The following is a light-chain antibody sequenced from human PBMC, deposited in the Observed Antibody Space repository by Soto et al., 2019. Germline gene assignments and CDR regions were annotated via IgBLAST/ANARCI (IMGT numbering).Light chain of an antibody. V-gene: IGKV3-20*01. CDR2: AVS. J-gene: IGKJ4*01. CDR1: QSCRSNY. CDR3: QQYDRIPGFT. Sequence: EIVLTQSPGTLSLSPGETATLSCRASQSCRSNYLAWYQHRPGQAPRLLIYAVSSRASGIPDRFSGSVSGTDFTITISRLEPEDSAVYYCQQYDRIPGFTFGGGTKVEI.